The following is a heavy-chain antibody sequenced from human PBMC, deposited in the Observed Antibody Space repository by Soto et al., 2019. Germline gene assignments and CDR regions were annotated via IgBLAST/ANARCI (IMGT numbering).Heavy chain of an antibody. V-gene: IGHV4-30-2*01. CDR2: IHHSGST. Sequence: QLQLQESGSGLVKPSQTLSLTCAVSGGSISSGGYSWSWSRQPPGRGLEWIGYIHHSGSTYYNPSLKSQVTISVDRSKNQFSLTLSSVTAADTAVYYCARGTYFDYWGQGTLVTVSS. J-gene: IGHJ4*02. CDR1: GGSISSGGYS. D-gene: IGHD1-1*01. CDR3: ARGTYFDY.